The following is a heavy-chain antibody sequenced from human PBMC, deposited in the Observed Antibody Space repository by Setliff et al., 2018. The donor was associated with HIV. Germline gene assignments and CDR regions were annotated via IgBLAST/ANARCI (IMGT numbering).Heavy chain of an antibody. CDR1: GFTFSSYS. CDR2: ISSSSSYI. Sequence: NPGGSLRLSCAASGFTFSSYSMNWVRQAPGKGLEWVSSISSSSSYIYYADSVKGRFTVSRDNAKNSSYLHMSSLRVEDTAIYYCATSDGSGFFSYWGQGTAVTVSS. CDR3: ATSDGSGFFSY. V-gene: IGHV3-21*04. J-gene: IGHJ1*01. D-gene: IGHD3-10*01.